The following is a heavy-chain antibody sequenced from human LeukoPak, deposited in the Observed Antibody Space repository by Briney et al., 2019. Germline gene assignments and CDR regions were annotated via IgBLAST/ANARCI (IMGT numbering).Heavy chain of an antibody. CDR2: ISSNGSRT. Sequence: PGGSLRLSCSVSGFTFSNYAMHWVRQAPGKGLEYVSGISSNGSRTYYADSVKGRFTISRDNSKNTMYVQMSTLRVEDTAVYYCVKDPHSSGIYYFDYWGQGTLVTVSS. CDR1: GFTFSNYA. V-gene: IGHV3-64*05. CDR3: VKDPHSSGIYYFDY. D-gene: IGHD6-19*01. J-gene: IGHJ4*02.